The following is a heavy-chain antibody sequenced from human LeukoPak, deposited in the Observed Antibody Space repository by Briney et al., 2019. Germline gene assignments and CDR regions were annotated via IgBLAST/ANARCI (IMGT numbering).Heavy chain of an antibody. CDR1: GYTLTELS. J-gene: IGHJ4*02. Sequence: ASVKVSCKVSGYTLTELSMHWVRQAPGKGLEWMGGFDPEDGETIYAQKFQGRVTMTEDTSTDTAYMELSSLRSEDTAVYYCATVGVYCSGGSCYSELDRFDYWGQGTLVTVPS. CDR3: ATVGVYCSGGSCYSELDRFDY. CDR2: FDPEDGET. V-gene: IGHV1-24*01. D-gene: IGHD2-15*01.